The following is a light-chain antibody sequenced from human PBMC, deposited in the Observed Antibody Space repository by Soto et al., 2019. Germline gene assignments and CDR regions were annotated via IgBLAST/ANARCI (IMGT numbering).Light chain of an antibody. CDR1: QSVSSSY. J-gene: IGKJ1*01. Sequence: PGERVTLSFRASQSVSSSYLTWYQQKPGQAPRLLIYSASTRATGIPARFSGSGSGTEFTLTISSLQSEDFAVYYCQQYNNWPPWTFGQGTRWIS. CDR2: SAS. V-gene: IGKV3D-15*01. CDR3: QQYNNWPPWT.